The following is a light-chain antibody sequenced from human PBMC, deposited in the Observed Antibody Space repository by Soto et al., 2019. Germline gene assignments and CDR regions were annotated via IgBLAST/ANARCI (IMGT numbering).Light chain of an antibody. Sequence: DIQMTQSPSTLSASVGDRVTITFRASQTISSWLAWYQQKPGQAPKLLIYKASSLESAVPSRFSGSGSGTEFTLTISGLQPDDFATYYCQQYNSYPLTFGGGTKVHIK. CDR1: QTISSW. J-gene: IGKJ4*01. CDR2: KAS. CDR3: QQYNSYPLT. V-gene: IGKV1-5*03.